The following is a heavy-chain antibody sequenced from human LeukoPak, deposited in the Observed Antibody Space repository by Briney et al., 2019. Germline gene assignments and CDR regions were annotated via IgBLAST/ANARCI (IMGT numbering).Heavy chain of an antibody. Sequence: SVKVCCNASGGTFSSYAISWVRQAPGQGLEWMGGIIPIFGTANYAQKFQGRVTITTDESTSTAYMELSSLRSEDTAVYYCARDHCSGGSCPLDYWGQGTLVTVSS. V-gene: IGHV1-69*05. CDR2: IIPIFGTA. D-gene: IGHD2-15*01. J-gene: IGHJ4*02. CDR1: GGTFSSYA. CDR3: ARDHCSGGSCPLDY.